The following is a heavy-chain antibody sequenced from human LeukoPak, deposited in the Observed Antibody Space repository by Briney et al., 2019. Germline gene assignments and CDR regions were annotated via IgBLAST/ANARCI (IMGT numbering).Heavy chain of an antibody. J-gene: IGHJ4*02. CDR3: AGEKCSGGSCDREI. CDR1: GYSFASYA. Sequence: ASVKVSCKAPGYSFASYAISWVRQAPGQGLELMGWISADSGKTDYAQKFQGRVTMTTDTSTSTAYMELMSLRFDDTAVYYCAGEKCSGGSCDREIWGQGTLLTVSS. V-gene: IGHV1-18*01. CDR2: ISADSGKT. D-gene: IGHD2-15*01.